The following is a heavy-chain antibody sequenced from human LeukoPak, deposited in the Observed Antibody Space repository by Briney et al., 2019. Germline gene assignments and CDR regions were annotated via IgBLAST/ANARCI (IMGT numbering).Heavy chain of an antibody. CDR1: GFNFNYYA. J-gene: IGHJ6*02. CDR2: ISYDGRNK. CDR3: ARGGDYRVYYHTMDV. V-gene: IGHV3-30*04. D-gene: IGHD4-17*01. Sequence: GGSLRLSCAASGFNFNYYAMHWVRQAPGKGLEWVAIISYDGRNKFYADSVKGRFIVSRDDSKNTVYLQMNSLRIEDTAVYYCARGGDYRVYYHTMDVWGQGTPVTVSS.